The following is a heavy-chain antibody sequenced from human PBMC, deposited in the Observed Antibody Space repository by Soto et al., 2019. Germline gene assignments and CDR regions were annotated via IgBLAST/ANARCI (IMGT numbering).Heavy chain of an antibody. D-gene: IGHD2-15*01. CDR3: ARTGLLHGMDV. CDR2: ISYDGSNK. Sequence: PGGSLRLSCAASGFIFSSYAMHWVRQAPGKGLEWVAVISYDGSNKYYADSVKGRFTIPRDNSKNTLYLQMNSLRAEDTAVYYCARTGLLHGMDVWGQGTTVTVSS. J-gene: IGHJ6*02. CDR1: GFIFSSYA. V-gene: IGHV3-30-3*01.